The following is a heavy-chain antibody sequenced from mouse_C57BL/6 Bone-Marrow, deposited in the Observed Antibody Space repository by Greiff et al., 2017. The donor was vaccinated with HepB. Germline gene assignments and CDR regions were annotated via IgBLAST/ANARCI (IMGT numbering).Heavy chain of an antibody. CDR2: ISDGGSYT. D-gene: IGHD1-1*01. CDR3: ARDLITTVGYFDV. J-gene: IGHJ1*03. V-gene: IGHV5-4*01. CDR1: GFTFSSYA. Sequence: EVNLVESGGGLVKPGGSLKLSCAASGFTFSSYAMSWVRQTPEKRLEWVATISDGGSYTYYPDNVKGRFTISRDNAKNNLYLQMSHLKSEDTAMYYCARDLITTVGYFDVWGTGTTVTVSS.